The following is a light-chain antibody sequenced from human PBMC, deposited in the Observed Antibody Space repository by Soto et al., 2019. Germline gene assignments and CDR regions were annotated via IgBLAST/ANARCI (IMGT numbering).Light chain of an antibody. CDR1: QSIRNQ. V-gene: IGKV3-11*01. J-gene: IGKJ5*01. CDR3: QQRCEWPIT. CDR2: DAS. Sequence: DIVLTQSPDTLSLSQGERATLFCRASQSIRNQLAWYQLKPGQAPTLLICDASNRATGIPTRFSGSGSGTDFTLTISSLQPEDFAVYYCQQRCEWPITFGQGTRLEI.